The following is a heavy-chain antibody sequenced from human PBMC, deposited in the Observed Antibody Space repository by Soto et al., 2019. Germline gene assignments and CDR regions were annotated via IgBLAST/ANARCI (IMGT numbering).Heavy chain of an antibody. J-gene: IGHJ4*02. V-gene: IGHV1-69*01. CDR3: ARGGHCSGGSCYSYRTDY. D-gene: IGHD2-15*01. CDR1: GGTFSSYA. CDR2: IIPIFGTA. Sequence: QVQLVQSGAEVKKPGSSVKVSCTASGGTFSSYAISWVRQAPGQGLEWMGGIIPIFGTANYAQKFQGRVTITADESTSTDYMELSSLRSEDTAVYYWARGGHCSGGSCYSYRTDYWGQGTLVTVSS.